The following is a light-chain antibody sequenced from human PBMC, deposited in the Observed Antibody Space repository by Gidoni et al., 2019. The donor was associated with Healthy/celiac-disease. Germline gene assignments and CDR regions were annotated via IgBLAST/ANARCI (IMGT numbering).Light chain of an antibody. CDR1: QSISSY. CDR2: AAS. CDR3: QQSYSTPPYT. Sequence: DIQMTQSPSSLSASVGDRVTITCRASQSISSYLNWYQQKPGNAPKLLIYAASRLQSGVPSRVSGSGSGTDFTLTISSLQPEDFATYYCQQSYSTPPYTFGQGTKLEIK. V-gene: IGKV1-39*01. J-gene: IGKJ2*01.